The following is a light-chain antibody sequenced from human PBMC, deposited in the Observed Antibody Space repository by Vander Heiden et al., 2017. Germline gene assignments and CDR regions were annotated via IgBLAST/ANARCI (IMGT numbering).Light chain of an antibody. CDR3: QQYYSTLVT. V-gene: IGKV4-1*01. Sequence: DIVMTQSPDSMAVYLGERATINCKSSQSVLYRSNNKNYLAWYQQTPGPPPKLLIYWASTRESGVPDRFSGSGSGTGFTLTISSLQAEDVAVYYCQQYYSTLVTFGQGTKLEIK. CDR2: WAS. J-gene: IGKJ2*01. CDR1: QSVLYRSNNKNY.